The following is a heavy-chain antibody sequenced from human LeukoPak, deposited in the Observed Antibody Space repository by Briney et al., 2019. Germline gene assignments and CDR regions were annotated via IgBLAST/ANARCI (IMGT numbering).Heavy chain of an antibody. CDR1: GFTVINTY. CDR3: TRDPTDSGLGDY. CDR2: IYSDGRT. Sequence: GGSLRLSCAASGFTVINTYMSWVRQALAKGLESVSVIYSDGRTYYADSVKGRFTISRDNSKNTLYLQMNSLRAEDTATYYCTRDPTDSGLGDYWGQGTPVTVSS. D-gene: IGHD6-19*01. V-gene: IGHV3-53*01. J-gene: IGHJ4*02.